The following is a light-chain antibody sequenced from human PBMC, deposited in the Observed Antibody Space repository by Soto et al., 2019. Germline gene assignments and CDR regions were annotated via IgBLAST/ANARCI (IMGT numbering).Light chain of an antibody. CDR1: SSNIGSSY. V-gene: IGLV1-47*01. CDR2: RSD. J-gene: IGLJ2*01. CDR3: AAWDDSLSGVL. Sequence: QSVLTQPPSASGTPGQRVTISCSGSSSNIGSSYVYWYQQLPGTAPKLLIYRSDHRPSGVPDRFSGSKSGTSASLAISGLRSDVEADYYCAAWDDSLSGVLFGGGTKLTVL.